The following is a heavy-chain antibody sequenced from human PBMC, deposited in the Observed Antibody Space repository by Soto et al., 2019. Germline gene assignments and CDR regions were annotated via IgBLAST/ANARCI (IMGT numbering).Heavy chain of an antibody. CDR1: GYTFTIYG. CDR2: ISGYNGNT. D-gene: IGHD3-22*01. V-gene: IGHV1-18*04. Sequence: QVQLVQSGAEVKKPGASVKVSCKASGYTFTIYGISWVRQAPGQGLEWMGWISGYNGNTDYAQNLQDRVTLTTDASTSSVYMELRSLRSDDTAVNYCARVDYYDSSGYYGYWGQGTLITVSS. CDR3: ARVDYYDSSGYYGY. J-gene: IGHJ4*02.